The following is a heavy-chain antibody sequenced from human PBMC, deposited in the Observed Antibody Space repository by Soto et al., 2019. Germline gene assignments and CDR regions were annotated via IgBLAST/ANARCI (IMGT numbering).Heavy chain of an antibody. Sequence: PSETLSLTCSVYGGSFSDYYWSWIRQLPGKGLEWIGEINHSGSTNYNPSLKSRVTISVHTSKNQFSLKLSSVTAADTAVYYCARARKGSGSDYYYHYGMDVWGKGTTVTVSS. CDR3: ARARKGSGSDYYYHYGMDV. CDR2: INHSGST. D-gene: IGHD3-3*01. CDR1: GGSFSDYY. V-gene: IGHV4-34*01. J-gene: IGHJ6*04.